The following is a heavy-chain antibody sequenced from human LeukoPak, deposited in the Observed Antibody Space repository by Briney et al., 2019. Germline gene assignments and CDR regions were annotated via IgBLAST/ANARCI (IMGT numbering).Heavy chain of an antibody. CDR1: GGSISSYY. CDR2: FYYSGST. Sequence: PSETLSLTCTVSGGSISSYYWSWIRRPPGKGLEWIGYFYYSGSTIYNPSLKSRVTISVDTSKNQFSLKLSSVTAADTAVYYCARVQTYYDFWSGYTTTPYYYYYMDVWGKGTTVTVSS. CDR3: ARVQTYYDFWSGYTTTPYYYYYMDV. D-gene: IGHD3-3*01. J-gene: IGHJ6*03. V-gene: IGHV4-59*01.